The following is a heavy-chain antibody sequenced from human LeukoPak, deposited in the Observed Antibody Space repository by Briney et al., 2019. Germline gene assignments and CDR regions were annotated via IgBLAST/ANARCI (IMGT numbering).Heavy chain of an antibody. Sequence: ASVKVSCKAAGYTFTSYYMHWVRQAPGQGLEWMGGIIPIFGTANYAQTFQGRVTITADESTSTAYMELSSLRSEDTAVYYCAGGITMIVVVTQYYFDYWGQGTLVTVSS. V-gene: IGHV1-69*13. D-gene: IGHD3-22*01. J-gene: IGHJ4*02. CDR1: GYTFTSYY. CDR3: AGGITMIVVVTQYYFDY. CDR2: IIPIFGTA.